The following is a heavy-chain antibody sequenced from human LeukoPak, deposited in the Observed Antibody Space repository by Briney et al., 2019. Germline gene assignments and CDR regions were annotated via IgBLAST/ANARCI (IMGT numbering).Heavy chain of an antibody. Sequence: SVKVSCKASGGTFSSYAISWVRQAPGQGLEWMGGIIPIFGTANYAQKFQGRVTITADKSTSTAYMELSSLRTEDTALYYCAKDKGSGWTGWFDPWGQGTLVTVSS. J-gene: IGHJ5*02. CDR3: AKDKGSGWTGWFDP. CDR2: IIPIFGTA. D-gene: IGHD6-19*01. V-gene: IGHV1-69*06. CDR1: GGTFSSYA.